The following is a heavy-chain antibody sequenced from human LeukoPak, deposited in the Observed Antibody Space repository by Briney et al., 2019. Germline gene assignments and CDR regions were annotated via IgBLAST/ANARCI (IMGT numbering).Heavy chain of an antibody. CDR1: GRSFSGYY. V-gene: IGHV4-34*01. CDR2: INHSGST. CDR3: ARGPTIDYDILTGYYYFDC. J-gene: IGHJ4*02. Sequence: TPSETLSLTCAVHGRSFSGYYWTWIRQSPGKGLEWIGEINHSGSTNYNPSLKSRVTISVDTSNNQFSLKLSSVTAADTAVYYCARGPTIDYDILTGYYYFDCWGQGTLVTVSS. D-gene: IGHD3-9*01.